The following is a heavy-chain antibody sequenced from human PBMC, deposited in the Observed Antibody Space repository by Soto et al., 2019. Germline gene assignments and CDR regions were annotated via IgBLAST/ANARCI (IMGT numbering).Heavy chain of an antibody. V-gene: IGHV3-53*01. D-gene: IGHD6-19*01. J-gene: IGHJ4*02. CDR2: IYSGDNV. Sequence: PGGSLRLSCAASGFTVSRNFISWVRQAPGKGLEWVSVIYSGDNVNYADSVRGRFTISRDSSRNSLSLQMNSLGAEDTAVYYCATGEHWLAFDYCGQGALVTVSS. CDR1: GFTVSRNF. CDR3: ATGEHWLAFDY.